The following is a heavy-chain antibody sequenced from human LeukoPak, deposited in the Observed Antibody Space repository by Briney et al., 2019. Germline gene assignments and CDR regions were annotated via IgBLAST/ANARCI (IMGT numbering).Heavy chain of an antibody. CDR2: IYSGGTT. CDR3: AKGYDLYFDY. CDR1: GFTVSSNY. J-gene: IGHJ4*02. V-gene: IGHV3-53*05. Sequence: GGSLRLSCAASGFTVSSNYVSWIRQASGKGLEWVSVIYSGGTTFYADSVKGRFTISRDDSRNTLYLQMISLRPEDTAVYYCAKGYDLYFDYWGQGTLVTVSS. D-gene: IGHD3-3*01.